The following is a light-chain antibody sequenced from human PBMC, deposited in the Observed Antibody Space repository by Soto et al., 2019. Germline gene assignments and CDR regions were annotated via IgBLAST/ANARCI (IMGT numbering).Light chain of an antibody. CDR2: DTS. Sequence: EIVLTQSPATLSLSPGERATLSCRTSQTIRGLLNWYQQRPGQAPRLLIYDTSNRATDIPARFSGSGSGTDFILTISSLDPEDFGVYFCQHRHNWPITFGQWTRLDIK. V-gene: IGKV3-11*01. J-gene: IGKJ5*01. CDR3: QHRHNWPIT. CDR1: QTIRGL.